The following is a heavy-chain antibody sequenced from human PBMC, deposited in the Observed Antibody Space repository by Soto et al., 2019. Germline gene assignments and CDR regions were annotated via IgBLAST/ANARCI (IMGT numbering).Heavy chain of an antibody. V-gene: IGHV3-11*01. CDR2: ISGSSGNI. CDR3: ARDRYSGSDAYMDV. CDR1: GFTFSDYY. J-gene: IGHJ6*03. Sequence: QVQLVESGGGVGKPGESLRLSCAASGFTFSDYYMSWTRQAPGKGLEWVAYISGSSGNIYYADSVKGRFTISRDNAKNSLYLQMNSLRADDTAVYYCARDRYSGSDAYMDVWGNGTTVTVSS. D-gene: IGHD5-12*01.